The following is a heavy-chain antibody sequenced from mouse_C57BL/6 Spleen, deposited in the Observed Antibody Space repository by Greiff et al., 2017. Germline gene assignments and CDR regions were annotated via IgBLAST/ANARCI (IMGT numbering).Heavy chain of an antibody. V-gene: IGHV1-82*01. Sequence: VQRVESGPELVKPGASVKISCKASGYAFSSSWMNWVKQRPGKGLEWIGRIYPGAGDTNYNGKFKGKATLTADKSSSTAYMQLSSLTSEDSAVYFCASGGRMDYWGQGTSVTVSS. CDR1: GYAFSSSW. CDR3: ASGGRMDY. J-gene: IGHJ4*01. CDR2: IYPGAGDT.